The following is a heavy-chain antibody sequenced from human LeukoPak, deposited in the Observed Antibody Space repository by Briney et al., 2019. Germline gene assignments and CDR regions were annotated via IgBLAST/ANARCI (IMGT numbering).Heavy chain of an antibody. V-gene: IGHV3-21*01. CDR3: VKGSSLDAFDI. D-gene: IGHD2-2*01. CDR1: GFTFSSYS. CDR2: ISSSSSYI. J-gene: IGHJ3*02. Sequence: GGSLRLSCAASGFTFSSYSMNWVRQAPGKGLEWVSSISSSSSYIYYADSVKGRFTISRDNAKNSLYLQMNSLRAEDTAVYYCVKGSSLDAFDIWGQGTMVTVSS.